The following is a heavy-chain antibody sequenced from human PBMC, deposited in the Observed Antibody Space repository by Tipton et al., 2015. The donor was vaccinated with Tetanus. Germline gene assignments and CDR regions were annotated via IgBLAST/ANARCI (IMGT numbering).Heavy chain of an antibody. CDR3: ARIGWLQQNKPAFDI. Sequence: TLSLTCTVSGGSISSYYWTWIRQPPGRGLEWIGYVHYSGGTNYSPSPRSRVTLSVDTSKNQFSLKLSSVTAADTAVYYCARIGWLQQNKPAFDIWGQGTVVTVSS. V-gene: IGHV4-59*01. D-gene: IGHD6-19*01. J-gene: IGHJ3*02. CDR2: VHYSGGT. CDR1: GGSISSYY.